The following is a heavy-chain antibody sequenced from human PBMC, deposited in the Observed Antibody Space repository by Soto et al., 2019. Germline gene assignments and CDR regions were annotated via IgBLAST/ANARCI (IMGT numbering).Heavy chain of an antibody. CDR2: INSDGSST. J-gene: IGHJ4*02. CDR3: ASSLLTPFDY. D-gene: IGHD7-27*01. CDR1: GFTFSSFS. V-gene: IGHV3-74*01. Sequence: GGSLRLSFAASGFTFSSFSMSWVRQAPGKGLVWVSRINSDGSSTSYADSVKGRFTISRDNAKNTLYLQMNSLRAEDTAVYYCASSLLTPFDYWGQGTLVTVSS.